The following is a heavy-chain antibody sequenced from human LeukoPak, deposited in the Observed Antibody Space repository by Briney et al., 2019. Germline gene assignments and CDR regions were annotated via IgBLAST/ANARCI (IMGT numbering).Heavy chain of an antibody. Sequence: ASVKVSCKASGYTFTDYYLHWVRQAPGQGLEWMGRINPYSGGTSYPQRFQGRVTMTKDTSISTAYMELSSLRSEDTAVYYCARDRGYYYDSSGYYGYFDYWGQGTLVTVSS. CDR1: GYTFTDYY. V-gene: IGHV1-2*06. CDR2: INPYSGGT. J-gene: IGHJ4*02. D-gene: IGHD3-22*01. CDR3: ARDRGYYYDSSGYYGYFDY.